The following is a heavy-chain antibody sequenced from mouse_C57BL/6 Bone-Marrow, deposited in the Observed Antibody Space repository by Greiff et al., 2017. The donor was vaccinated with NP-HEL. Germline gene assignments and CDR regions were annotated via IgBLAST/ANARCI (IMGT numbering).Heavy chain of an antibody. V-gene: IGHV5-16*01. J-gene: IGHJ3*01. CDR2: INYDGSST. CDR1: GFTFSDYY. CDR3: ARPSYKGFAY. D-gene: IGHD1-3*01. Sequence: EVKLMESEGGFVQPGSSMKLSCTASGFTFSDYYMAWVRQVQEKGLEWVANINYDGSSTYYLDSLKSRFIIARDNAKNILYLQMSSLKSEDTATYYCARPSYKGFAYWGQGTLVTVSA.